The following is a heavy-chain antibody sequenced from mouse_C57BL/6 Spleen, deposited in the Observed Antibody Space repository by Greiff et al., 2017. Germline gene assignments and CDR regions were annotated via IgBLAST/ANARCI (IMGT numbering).Heavy chain of an antibody. V-gene: IGHV1-69*01. Sequence: QVQLQQPGAELVMPGASVKLSCKASGYTFTSYWMHWVKQRPGQGLEWIGEIDPSDSYTNYNQKFKGKSTLTVDKSSSTAYMQLSSLTSEDSAVYYCARGGDYDEGRLAYWGQGTLVTVSA. CDR1: GYTFTSYW. CDR3: ARGGDYDEGRLAY. CDR2: IDPSDSYT. D-gene: IGHD2-4*01. J-gene: IGHJ3*01.